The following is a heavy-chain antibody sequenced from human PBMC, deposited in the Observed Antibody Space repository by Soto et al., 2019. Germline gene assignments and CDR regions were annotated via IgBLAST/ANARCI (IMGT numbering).Heavy chain of an antibody. J-gene: IGHJ4*02. CDR2: ISGYNGDI. CDR1: GYTFNRHG. Sequence: QVHLVQSGGEVKKPGASVKVSCKASGYTFNRHGITWVRQAPGQGLEWMGWISGYNGDINYEQKFQGRVTLSSDTLTSTVYVELKSLRFDDTSFYYCARVRLVGGREIDFWGQGTLFTVSS. D-gene: IGHD1-26*01. CDR3: ARVRLVGGREIDF. V-gene: IGHV1-18*04.